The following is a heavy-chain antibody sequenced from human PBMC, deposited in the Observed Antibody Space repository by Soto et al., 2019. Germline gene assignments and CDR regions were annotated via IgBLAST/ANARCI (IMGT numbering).Heavy chain of an antibody. D-gene: IGHD7-27*01. CDR2: IHPSGST. V-gene: IGHV4-34*02. CDR1: GGSLNNYY. CDR3: ARGSDAYKLGRI. Sequence: QVHLQQWGAGLLTPSETLSLTCAVYGGSLNNYYWTWTRQPPGKGLEWIGEIHPSGSTHYNPSFTSGVTMSLDTSTNQFSLKMRSVTDADTAVYYCARGSDAYKLGRIWGQGPLVTVSS. J-gene: IGHJ4*02.